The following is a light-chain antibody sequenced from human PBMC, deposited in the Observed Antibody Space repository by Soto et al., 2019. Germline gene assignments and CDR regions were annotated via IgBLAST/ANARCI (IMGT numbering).Light chain of an antibody. Sequence: QSVLTQPASVSGSPGQSITISCTGTSSDVGGYNYVSWYQQHPGKAPKLMIYDVSNRPSGVSNLFSGSKSGNTASLTISGLQAEDEVDYYCSSYTSSSTLVVFGGGTKLTVL. J-gene: IGLJ2*01. V-gene: IGLV2-14*01. CDR1: SSDVGGYNY. CDR3: SSYTSSSTLVV. CDR2: DVS.